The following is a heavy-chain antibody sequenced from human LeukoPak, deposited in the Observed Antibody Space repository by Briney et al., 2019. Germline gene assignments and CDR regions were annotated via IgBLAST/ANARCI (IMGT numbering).Heavy chain of an antibody. Sequence: SETLSLTCAVYGGSFSGYYWSWIRQPPGKGLEWIGEINHSGSTNYNPSLKSRVTISVDTSKNQFSLQLNSVTPEDTAVYYCARDIVVVPAAPYYYYMDVWGKGTTVTISS. CDR3: ARDIVVVPAAPYYYYMDV. CDR1: GGSFSGYY. CDR2: INHSGST. V-gene: IGHV4-34*01. J-gene: IGHJ6*03. D-gene: IGHD2-2*01.